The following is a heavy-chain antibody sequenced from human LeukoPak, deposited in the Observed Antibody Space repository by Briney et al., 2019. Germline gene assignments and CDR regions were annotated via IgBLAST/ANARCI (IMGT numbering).Heavy chain of an antibody. J-gene: IGHJ3*02. V-gene: IGHV3-23*01. Sequence: GGSLRLSCAASGFTFSSYAMSWVRQAPGKGLEWVSAISGSGGSTYCADSVKGRFTISRDNSKNTLYLQMNSLRAEDTAVYYCAKCDSGSYYGTAFDIWGQGTMVTVSS. CDR1: GFTFSSYA. CDR2: ISGSGGST. CDR3: AKCDSGSYYGTAFDI. D-gene: IGHD1-26*01.